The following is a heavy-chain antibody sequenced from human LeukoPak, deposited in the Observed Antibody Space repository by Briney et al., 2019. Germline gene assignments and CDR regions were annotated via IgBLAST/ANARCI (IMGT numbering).Heavy chain of an antibody. D-gene: IGHD6-13*01. Sequence: GASVKVSXKASGGTFSSYAISWVRQAPGQGLEWMGRIIPIFGTANYAQKFQGRVTITTDESTSTAYMELSSLRSEDTAVYYCARDGTEYSSSPQSFDYWGQGTLVTVSS. V-gene: IGHV1-69*05. J-gene: IGHJ4*02. CDR2: IIPIFGTA. CDR3: ARDGTEYSSSPQSFDY. CDR1: GGTFSSYA.